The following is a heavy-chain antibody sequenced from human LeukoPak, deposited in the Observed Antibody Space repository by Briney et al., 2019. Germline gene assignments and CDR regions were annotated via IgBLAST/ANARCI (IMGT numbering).Heavy chain of an antibody. CDR3: ARGGEYNNWFDP. D-gene: IGHD2/OR15-2a*01. CDR1: RFTFSSYG. CDR2: ISYDGSNK. V-gene: IGHV3-30*03. Sequence: GGSLRLSCAASRFTFSSYGMHWVRQAPGKGLEWVAVISYDGSNKYYADSVKGRFTISRDNSKNTLYLQMNSLRAEDTAVYYCARGGEYNNWFDPWGQGTLVTVSS. J-gene: IGHJ5*02.